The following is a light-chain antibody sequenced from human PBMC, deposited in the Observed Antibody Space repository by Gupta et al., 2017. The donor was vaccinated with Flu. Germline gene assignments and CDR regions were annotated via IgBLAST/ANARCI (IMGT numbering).Light chain of an antibody. Sequence: SPGQTASITCSGNELGDKFVCWFQQKPGQSPALVIYHDARRPSGIPERFSGSKSGNTATLTISGTQAVDEADYYCQAWDNTTPVFGTGTKVTVL. CDR2: HDA. CDR3: QAWDNTTPV. V-gene: IGLV3-1*01. CDR1: ELGDKF. J-gene: IGLJ1*01.